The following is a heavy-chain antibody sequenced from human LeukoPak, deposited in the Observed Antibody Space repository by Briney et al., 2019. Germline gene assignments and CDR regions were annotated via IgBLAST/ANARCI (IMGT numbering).Heavy chain of an antibody. V-gene: IGHV4-59*01. CDR1: ADSLRDYY. D-gene: IGHD3-10*01. CDR2: IYYTGNT. J-gene: IGHJ5*01. Sequence: SETLSLTCSVAADSLRDYYWNWIRQPPGKGLEWIGYIYYTGNTNYNPSLKSRVTMSVDTSQIQFSLELNSVTAADTAVYFCARGRFGSPPGCFDSWGQGTLVTVSP. CDR3: ARGRFGSPPGCFDS.